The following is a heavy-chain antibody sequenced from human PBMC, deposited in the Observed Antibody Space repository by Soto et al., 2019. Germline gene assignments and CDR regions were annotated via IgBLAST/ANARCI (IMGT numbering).Heavy chain of an antibody. J-gene: IGHJ5*02. Sequence: GESLKISCKASGYSFTTSWIGWVRQMPGKGLEWMGIIFPSDSDTRYSPSFQGQVTISVDKFISTAYLQWSSLKASDTAMYYCARRPGSWFDPWGQGTLVTVSS. CDR3: ARRPGSWFDP. CDR1: GYSFTTSW. D-gene: IGHD3-10*01. CDR2: IFPSDSDT. V-gene: IGHV5-51*01.